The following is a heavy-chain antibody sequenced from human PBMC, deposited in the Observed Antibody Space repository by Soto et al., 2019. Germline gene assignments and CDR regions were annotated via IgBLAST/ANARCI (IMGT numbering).Heavy chain of an antibody. D-gene: IGHD3-22*01. CDR3: ATNHDDISGRTPLLFDS. Sequence: QVQLQESGPGLVKPSQTLSLTCTVSGDSIATGGYYWDWIRQHPGKGPEWIGYIHYRGNTYYNPALKSRLTLSLDTSKNQFSLHLSSVTAADTAVYYCATNHDDISGRTPLLFDSWGQGTLVTVSS. CDR2: IHYRGNT. CDR1: GDSIATGGYY. J-gene: IGHJ4*02. V-gene: IGHV4-31*03.